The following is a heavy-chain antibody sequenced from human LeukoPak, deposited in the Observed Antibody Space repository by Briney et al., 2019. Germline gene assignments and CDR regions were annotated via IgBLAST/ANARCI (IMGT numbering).Heavy chain of an antibody. CDR2: INPNSGGT. V-gene: IGHV1-2*02. CDR3: ARLLDYKLSLDY. D-gene: IGHD4-11*01. CDR1: GYTFTGYY. Sequence: ASVKVSCKASGYTFTGYYMHWVRQAPGQGLEWMGWINPNSGGTNYAQKFQGRVTMTRDTSISIFYMELDRLRSDDTAVYYCARLLDYKLSLDYWGQGTLVTVSS. J-gene: IGHJ4*02.